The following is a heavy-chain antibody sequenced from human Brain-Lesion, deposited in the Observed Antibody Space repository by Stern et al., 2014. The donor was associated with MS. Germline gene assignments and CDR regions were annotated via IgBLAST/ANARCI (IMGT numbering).Heavy chain of an antibody. CDR1: GYRVTSNW. V-gene: IGHV5-51*01. Sequence: EVQLVEPGAEVKKPGESLKISCKGSGYRVTSNWIGWVRQMPGKGLEWMGIIWPGDSDTRYSPSFQGQVTISADKSISTAYLQWSSLQASDTAMYYCARRGDSSSSGFDYWGQGTLVIVSS. D-gene: IGHD6-6*01. CDR3: ARRGDSSSSGFDY. CDR2: IWPGDSDT. J-gene: IGHJ4*02.